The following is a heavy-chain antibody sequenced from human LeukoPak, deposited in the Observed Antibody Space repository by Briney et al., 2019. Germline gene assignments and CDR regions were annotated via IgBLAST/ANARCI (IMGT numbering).Heavy chain of an antibody. V-gene: IGHV4-59*01. CDR3: ARGQGDILTGYYPTFDY. CDR1: GGSISSYY. D-gene: IGHD3-9*01. CDR2: IYYSGST. J-gene: IGHJ4*02. Sequence: SETLSLTCTVSGGSISSYYWSWIRQSPGKGLEWIGYIYYSGSTNYNPSLKSRVTISVDTSKNQFSLKLSSVTAADTAVYYCARGQGDILTGYYPTFDYWGQGTLVTVSS.